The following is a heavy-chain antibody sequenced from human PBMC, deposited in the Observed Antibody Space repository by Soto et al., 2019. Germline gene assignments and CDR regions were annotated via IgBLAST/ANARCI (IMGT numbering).Heavy chain of an antibody. Sequence: QLQLQESGSGLVKPSQTLSLTCAVSGVSISSGDYSWSWIRQPPGKALEWIGYTYHSGSTYYNTSLKSRVTISVDRSKNEFSLKLSSVTAADTAVYYCARWLMYAPLFDPWGQGTLVTVSS. D-gene: IGHD2-8*01. V-gene: IGHV4-30-2*01. CDR2: TYHSGST. J-gene: IGHJ5*02. CDR3: ARWLMYAPLFDP. CDR1: GVSISSGDYS.